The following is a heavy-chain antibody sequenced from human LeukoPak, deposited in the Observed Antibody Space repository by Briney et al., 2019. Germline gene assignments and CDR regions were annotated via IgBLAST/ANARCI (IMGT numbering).Heavy chain of an antibody. J-gene: IGHJ4*02. CDR1: GFTFSSYS. CDR2: IKPDGTEK. Sequence: PGGSLRLSCAASGFTFSSYSMNWVRQAPGKGLEWVANIKPDGTEKYYVDSVKGRFTISRDNAKNSLNLQMNSLRVEDTAVYYCARVAKYYYGSETYYFFEHWGQGTPVTASS. V-gene: IGHV3-7*01. D-gene: IGHD3-10*01. CDR3: ARVAKYYYGSETYYFFEH.